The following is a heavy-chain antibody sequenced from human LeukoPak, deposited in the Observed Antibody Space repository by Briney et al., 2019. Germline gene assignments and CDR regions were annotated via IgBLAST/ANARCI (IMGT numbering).Heavy chain of an antibody. CDR3: ARIRPGFGELFFDY. J-gene: IGHJ4*02. Sequence: SGPALVKPTQTLTLTCTFSGFSLSTSGMCVSWIRQPPGKALEWLSRIDWDDDKYYSTSLKTRLTISKDTSKNQVVLTMTNMDPVDTATYYCARIRPGFGELFFDYWGQGTLVTVSS. CDR1: GFSLSTSGMC. D-gene: IGHD3-10*01. CDR2: IDWDDDK. V-gene: IGHV2-70*11.